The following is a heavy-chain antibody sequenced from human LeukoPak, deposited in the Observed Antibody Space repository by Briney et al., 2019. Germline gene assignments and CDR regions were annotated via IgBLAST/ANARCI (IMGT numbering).Heavy chain of an antibody. J-gene: IGHJ4*02. CDR2: IYHSGST. CDR1: GYSISRGYY. V-gene: IGHV4-38-2*02. D-gene: IGHD6-13*01. Sequence: PSETLSLTCTVSGYSISRGYYWGWIRQPPGKGLEWIGSIYHSGSTYFNPSLKSRVTISVDTSKNQFSLKLSSVTAADTAVYYCARDQGTYSSSWYGTPSFDYWGQGTLVTVSS. CDR3: ARDQGTYSSSWYGTPSFDY.